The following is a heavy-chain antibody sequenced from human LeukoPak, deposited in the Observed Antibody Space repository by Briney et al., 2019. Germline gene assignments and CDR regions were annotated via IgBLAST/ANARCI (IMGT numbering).Heavy chain of an antibody. Sequence: GGSLRLSCAASGFTFSSYAMSWVCQAPGKGLEWVSAISGSGGSTYYADSVKGRFTISRDNSKNTLYLQMNSLRAEDTAVYYCAKDRHIVVVTALDYWGQGTLVTVSS. D-gene: IGHD2-21*02. J-gene: IGHJ4*02. CDR2: ISGSGGST. CDR1: GFTFSSYA. V-gene: IGHV3-23*01. CDR3: AKDRHIVVVTALDY.